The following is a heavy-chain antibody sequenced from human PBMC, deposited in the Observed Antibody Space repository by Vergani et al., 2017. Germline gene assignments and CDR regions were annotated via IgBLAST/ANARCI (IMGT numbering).Heavy chain of an antibody. CDR2: IYYSGST. Sequence: QVQLQESGPGLVKPSETLSLTCTVSGGSISSHYWSWIRQPPGKGLEWIGYIYYSGSTNYNPSLKSRVTISVDTSKNQFSLKLSSVTAADTAVYYCAREMYYYDSSGYYHDAFDIWGQGTMVNVSS. CDR1: GGSISSHY. CDR3: AREMYYYDSSGYYHDAFDI. J-gene: IGHJ3*02. D-gene: IGHD3-22*01. V-gene: IGHV4-59*11.